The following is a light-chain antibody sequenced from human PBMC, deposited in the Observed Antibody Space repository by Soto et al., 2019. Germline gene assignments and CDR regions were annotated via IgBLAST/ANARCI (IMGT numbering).Light chain of an antibody. CDR2: GAS. CDR1: QSVADN. CDR3: QQYSASPRT. J-gene: IGKJ3*01. V-gene: IGKV3-15*01. Sequence: EVVMTQSPATLSVSPGERVTLSCRSSQSVADNLAWFQQKSGQGPRLLIYGASTRATGIPARFSGSGSGTDFTLTISRLEPEDSAVYYCQQYSASPRTFGPGTKVDIK.